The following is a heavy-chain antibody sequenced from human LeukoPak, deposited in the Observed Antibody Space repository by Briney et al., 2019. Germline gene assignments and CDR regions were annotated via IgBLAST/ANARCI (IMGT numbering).Heavy chain of an antibody. Sequence: ASVKVSCKASGYTFTSYYMHWVRQAPGQGLEWMGWINPSSGGTNYAQKLQGRVTMTTDTSTSTAYMELRSLRSDDTAVYYCARREQWLVGDDYWGQGTLVTVSS. CDR3: ARREQWLVGDDY. V-gene: IGHV1-2*02. D-gene: IGHD6-19*01. CDR2: INPSSGGT. J-gene: IGHJ4*02. CDR1: GYTFTSYY.